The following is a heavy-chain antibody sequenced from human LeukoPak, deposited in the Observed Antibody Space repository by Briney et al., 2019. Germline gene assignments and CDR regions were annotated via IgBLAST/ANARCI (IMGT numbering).Heavy chain of an antibody. Sequence: PGGSLRLSCAASGFTFSSYDMNWVRQAPGKGLEWVSYISSSGITIFYADSVKGRFTISRDNAKNSLYLQMNSLRAEDTAVYYCARARVATGGWFDPWGQGTLVTVSS. CDR1: GFTFSSYD. CDR3: ARARVATGGWFDP. D-gene: IGHD1-14*01. V-gene: IGHV3-48*03. CDR2: ISSSGITI. J-gene: IGHJ5*02.